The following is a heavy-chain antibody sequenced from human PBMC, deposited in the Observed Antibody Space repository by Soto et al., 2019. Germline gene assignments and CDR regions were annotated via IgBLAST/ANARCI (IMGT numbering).Heavy chain of an antibody. V-gene: IGHV3-30-3*01. CDR3: ARDNELYDSSGYYFEYFQH. Sequence: TGGSLRLSCAASGFTFSSYAMHWVRQAPGKGLEWVAVISYDGSNKYYADSVKGRFTISRDNSKNTLYLQMNSLRAEDTAVYYCARDNELYDSSGYYFEYFQHWGQGTLVTVSS. J-gene: IGHJ1*01. CDR1: GFTFSSYA. CDR2: ISYDGSNK. D-gene: IGHD3-22*01.